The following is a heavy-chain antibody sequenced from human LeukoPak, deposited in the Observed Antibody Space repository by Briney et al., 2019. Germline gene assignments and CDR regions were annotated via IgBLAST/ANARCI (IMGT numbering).Heavy chain of an antibody. CDR3: AKANYYYYMDV. Sequence: PGGSLRLSCAASGFTFSSYGMYWVRQAPGKGLEWVAFIRSDGNNKYYADSVQGRFTISRDNSKNTLYLQMNSLRTEDTAVYYCAKANYYYYMDVWGKGTTVIVSS. CDR1: GFTFSSYG. J-gene: IGHJ6*03. CDR2: IRSDGNNK. V-gene: IGHV3-30*02.